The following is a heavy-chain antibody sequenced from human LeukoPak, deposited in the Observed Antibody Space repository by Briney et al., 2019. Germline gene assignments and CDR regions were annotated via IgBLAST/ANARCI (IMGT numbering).Heavy chain of an antibody. Sequence: GGSLRLSCAASGFTFSSYGISWVRQAPGKGLEWVSAISASGGATYYADSVKGHFTISRDNSKNTLYLQMNSLSAEDTAVYYCAKNGDRGAYCSGGSCYPYYYYYMDVWGKGTTVTISS. CDR1: GFTFSSYG. J-gene: IGHJ6*03. CDR3: AKNGDRGAYCSGGSCYPYYYYYMDV. CDR2: ISASGGAT. V-gene: IGHV3-23*01. D-gene: IGHD2-15*01.